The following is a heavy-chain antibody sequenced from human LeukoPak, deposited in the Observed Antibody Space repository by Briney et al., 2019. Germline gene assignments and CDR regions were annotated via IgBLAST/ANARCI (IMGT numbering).Heavy chain of an antibody. J-gene: IGHJ3*02. CDR1: GYSFTSYW. V-gene: IGHV5-51*01. CDR2: IYPGDSDT. Sequence: GESLKISCKGSGYSFTSYWIGWVRQMPGKGLEWMGIIYPGDSDTRYSPSFQGQVTISADKSISTAYLQWSSLKASDTAMYYCARELRDIVVVPAAILGDSAFDIWGQGTMVTVSS. D-gene: IGHD2-2*01. CDR3: ARELRDIVVVPAAILGDSAFDI.